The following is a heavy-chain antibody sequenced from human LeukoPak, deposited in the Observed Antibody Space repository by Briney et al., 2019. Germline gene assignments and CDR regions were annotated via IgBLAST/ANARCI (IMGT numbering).Heavy chain of an antibody. D-gene: IGHD2-15*01. CDR2: IYHSGST. CDR1: GGSISSGGYS. J-gene: IGHJ3*02. Sequence: PSETLSLTCAVSGGSISSGGYSWSWIRQPPGKGLEWIGYIYHSGSTYYNPSLKSRVTISVDRSKNQFSLKLSSVTAAGTAVYYCARGGGYCSGGSCSGGAFDIWGQGTMVTVSS. CDR3: ARGGGYCSGGSCSGGAFDI. V-gene: IGHV4-30-2*01.